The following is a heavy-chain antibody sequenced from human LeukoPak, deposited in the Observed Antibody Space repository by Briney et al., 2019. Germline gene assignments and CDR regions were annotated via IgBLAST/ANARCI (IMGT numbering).Heavy chain of an antibody. CDR3: ARGGTHYYDSSGYELLGYYGMDV. V-gene: IGHV1-58*01. CDR2: IVVGSGNT. CDR1: GFTFTSSA. Sequence: GASVKVSCKASGFTFTSSAVQWVRQARGQRLEWIGWIVVGSGNTNYAQKFQERVTITRDMSTSTAYMELRSLRSDDTAVYYYARGGTHYYDSSGYELLGYYGMDVWGQGTTVTVSS. D-gene: IGHD3-22*01. J-gene: IGHJ6*02.